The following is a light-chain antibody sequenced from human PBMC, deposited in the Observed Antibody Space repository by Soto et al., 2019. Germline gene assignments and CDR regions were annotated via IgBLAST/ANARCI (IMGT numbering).Light chain of an antibody. J-gene: IGKJ5*01. CDR1: QNIGIY. CDR2: AAA. CDR3: QQDYSTRAT. V-gene: IGKV1-39*01. Sequence: DIQMTHSPSSLSASVGDRVTITCRASQNIGIYLNWYQQEPGKAPKRLIYAAATLQSGVPLRFSGSGSGTDFTLSIGSLQPEDFATYYCQQDYSTRATFGQGTRLEIK.